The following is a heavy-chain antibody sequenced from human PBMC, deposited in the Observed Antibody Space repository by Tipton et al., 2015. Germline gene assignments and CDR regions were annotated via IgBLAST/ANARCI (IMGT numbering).Heavy chain of an antibody. CDR2: ISAYNGNT. Sequence: QPVQSGAEVKKPGESLKISCKASGYTFTSYGISWVRQAPGQGLEWMGWISAYNGNTNYAQKLQGRVTMTTDTSTSTAYMEVRSLRSDDTAVYYCARNDYGDYHFDYWGQGTLVTVSS. V-gene: IGHV1-18*04. J-gene: IGHJ4*02. D-gene: IGHD4-17*01. CDR1: GYTFTSYG. CDR3: ARNDYGDYHFDY.